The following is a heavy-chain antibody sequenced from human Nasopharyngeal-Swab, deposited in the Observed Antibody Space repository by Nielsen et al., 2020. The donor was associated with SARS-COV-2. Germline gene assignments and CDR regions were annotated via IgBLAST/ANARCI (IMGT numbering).Heavy chain of an antibody. CDR3: ARDGLDYDFWSAYFMDV. CDR1: GFTFNNYN. Sequence: GSLRLSCAASGFTFNNYNFNCVRQAPGKGLEWVSSISSSSSYIYYADSVKGRFTISRDNAKNSLYLQMNSLRAEDTAVYYCARDGLDYDFWSAYFMDVWGQGTTVTVSS. V-gene: IGHV3-21*01. J-gene: IGHJ6*02. D-gene: IGHD3-3*01. CDR2: ISSSSSYI.